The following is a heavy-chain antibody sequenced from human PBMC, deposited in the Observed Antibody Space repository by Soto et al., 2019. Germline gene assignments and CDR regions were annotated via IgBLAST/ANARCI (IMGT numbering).Heavy chain of an antibody. V-gene: IGHV3-30-3*01. CDR3: ARMPHYSSSWPLFYDY. CDR2: ISYDGSNK. CDR1: GFTFSSYA. Sequence: GSLRLSCAASGFTFSSYAMHWVRQAPGKGLEWVAVISYDGSNKYYADSVKGRFTISRDNSKNTLYLQMNSLRAEDTAVYYCARMPHYSSSWPLFYDYWGQGTLVTVSS. D-gene: IGHD6-13*01. J-gene: IGHJ4*02.